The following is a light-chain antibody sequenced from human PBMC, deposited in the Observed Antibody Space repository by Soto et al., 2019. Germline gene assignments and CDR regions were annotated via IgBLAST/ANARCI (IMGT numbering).Light chain of an antibody. V-gene: IGKV3-15*01. J-gene: IGKJ1*01. CDR2: GAS. CDR3: QQYNNWPRT. Sequence: EIVMTQSPATLSVSPGERATLSCRASQSVSSNLAWYQQKPGQAPRLLTYGASTRATGIPARFSGSGSGTEFTLTISSLQPEDFAVYYCQQYNNWPRTFGQGTKVDIK. CDR1: QSVSSN.